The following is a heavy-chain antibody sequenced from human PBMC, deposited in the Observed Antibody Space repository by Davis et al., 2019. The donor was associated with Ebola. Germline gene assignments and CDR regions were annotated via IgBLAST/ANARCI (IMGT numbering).Heavy chain of an antibody. CDR1: GFTVSSNH. CDR3: ATTQWLREFDN. V-gene: IGHV3-53*05. J-gene: IGHJ4*02. D-gene: IGHD6-19*01. Sequence: GGSLRLSCAASGFTVSSNHMSWVRQAPGKGLAWVSVIYDRSTAYADSVRGRFTISRDKSNNTLYLDMNSLRVDDTAVYYCATTQWLREFDNWGQGTLVTVSS. CDR2: IYDRST.